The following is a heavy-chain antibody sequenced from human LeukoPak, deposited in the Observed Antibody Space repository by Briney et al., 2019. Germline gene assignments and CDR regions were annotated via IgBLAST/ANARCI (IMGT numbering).Heavy chain of an antibody. CDR3: ARVLRYSSSWTTFDY. CDR1: GFTFSSYW. J-gene: IGHJ4*02. Sequence: GGSLRLSCAASGFTFSSYWMHWVRQAPGKGLVWVSRINCDGSSTSYADSVKGRFTISRDNAKNTLYLQMNSLRAEDTAVYYCARVLRYSSSWTTFDYWGQGTLVTVSS. CDR2: INCDGSST. V-gene: IGHV3-74*01. D-gene: IGHD6-13*01.